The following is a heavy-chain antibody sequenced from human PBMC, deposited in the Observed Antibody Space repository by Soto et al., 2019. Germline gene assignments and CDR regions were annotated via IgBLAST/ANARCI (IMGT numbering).Heavy chain of an antibody. J-gene: IGHJ6*02. Sequence: GGSLRLSCAASGFTFSSYAMHWVRQAPGKGLEWVAVISYDGSNKYYADSVKGRFTISRANSKNTLYLPMNSLRAEDTAVYYCARALSTFGGGGDWFDYNGRDVWGQGTTVTVSS. V-gene: IGHV3-30-3*01. CDR3: ARALSTFGGGGDWFDYNGRDV. CDR2: ISYDGSNK. CDR1: GFTFSSYA. D-gene: IGHD3-16*01.